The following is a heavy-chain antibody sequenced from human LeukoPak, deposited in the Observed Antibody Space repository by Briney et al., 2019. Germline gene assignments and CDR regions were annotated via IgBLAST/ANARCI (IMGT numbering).Heavy chain of an antibody. V-gene: IGHV3-21*01. J-gene: IGHJ4*02. D-gene: IGHD3-9*01. CDR1: GFTFSSYS. CDR2: ISSSSSYI. CDR3: ARAVRDSLLRYIDFDY. Sequence: PGGSLRLSCAASGFTFSSYSMNWVRQAPGKGLEWVSSISSSSSYIYYADSVKGRFTISRDNAKNSLYLQMNSLRAEDTAVYYCARAVRDSLLRYIDFDYWGQGNLVTVSS.